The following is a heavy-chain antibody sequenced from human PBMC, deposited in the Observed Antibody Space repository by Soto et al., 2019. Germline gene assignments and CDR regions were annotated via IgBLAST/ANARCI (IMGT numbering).Heavy chain of an antibody. CDR2: ISYDGSNK. J-gene: IGHJ4*02. Sequence: GGSLRLSCAASGFTFSSYAMHWVRQAPGKGLEWVAVISYDGSNKYYADSVKGRFTISRDNSKNTLYLQMNSLRAEDTAVYYCARAHPYSGSYFAGFDYWGQGTLVTVSS. D-gene: IGHD1-26*01. V-gene: IGHV3-30-3*01. CDR3: ARAHPYSGSYFAGFDY. CDR1: GFTFSSYA.